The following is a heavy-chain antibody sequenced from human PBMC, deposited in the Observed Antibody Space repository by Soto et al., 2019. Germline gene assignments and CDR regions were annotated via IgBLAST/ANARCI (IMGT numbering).Heavy chain of an antibody. CDR1: GFTFSSYG. CDR3: ARDSSYHFDY. CDR2: IWYDGSNK. V-gene: IGHV3-33*01. J-gene: IGHJ4*02. Sequence: QVQLVESGGGVVQPGRSLRLSCVASGFTFSSYGMLWVRQAPGKGLGWLAVIWYDGSNKNYADSVKGRFTISRDNSKSTLYLQMNSLRAEDTAVYYCARDSSYHFDYWGQGTLVTVSS. D-gene: IGHD6-6*01.